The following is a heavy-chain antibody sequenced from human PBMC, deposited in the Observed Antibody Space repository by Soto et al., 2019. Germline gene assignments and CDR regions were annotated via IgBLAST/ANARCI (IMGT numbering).Heavy chain of an antibody. CDR2: SYDGSNK. Sequence: QVQLVESGGGVVQPGRSLRLSCAASGFTFSSYGMHWVCQAPGKGLEWVAVSYDGSNKYYADSVKGRFTISRDNSKNTLYLQMNSLRAEDTAVYYCAKDLGHGGRGAFDIWGQGTMVTVSS. J-gene: IGHJ3*02. V-gene: IGHV3-30*18. CDR3: AKDLGHGGRGAFDI. CDR1: GFTFSSYG. D-gene: IGHD7-27*01.